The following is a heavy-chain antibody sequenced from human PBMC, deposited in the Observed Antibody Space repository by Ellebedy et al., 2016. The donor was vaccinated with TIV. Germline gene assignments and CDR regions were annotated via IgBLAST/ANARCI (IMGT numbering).Heavy chain of an antibody. CDR1: GFPFSNYW. Sequence: PGGSLRLSCAASGFPFSNYWMHWVRQAPGKGLVWVSRTNKDGSSTRYADSVKGRITISRDNAKNTLYVQINSLRAEDTAVYYCATSSGWYGYFDYWGQGTLVTVSS. D-gene: IGHD6-19*01. J-gene: IGHJ4*02. CDR2: TNKDGSST. V-gene: IGHV3-74*01. CDR3: ATSSGWYGYFDY.